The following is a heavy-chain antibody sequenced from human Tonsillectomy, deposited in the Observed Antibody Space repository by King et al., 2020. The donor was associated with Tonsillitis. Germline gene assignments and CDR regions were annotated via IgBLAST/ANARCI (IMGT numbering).Heavy chain of an antibody. Sequence: VQLVESGGGLVQPGGSLRLSCAASGFTFSRYWMSWVRQAPGKGLEWVANIKQDGSEKYYVDSVKGRFTISRANAKTSLYLQMNSLRAEDPAVYYCAWDNIVVVNATSTFDYWGQGTLVTVSS. J-gene: IGHJ4*02. CDR3: AWDNIVVVNATSTFDY. D-gene: IGHD2-21*01. CDR1: GFTFSRYW. V-gene: IGHV3-7*01. CDR2: IKQDGSEK.